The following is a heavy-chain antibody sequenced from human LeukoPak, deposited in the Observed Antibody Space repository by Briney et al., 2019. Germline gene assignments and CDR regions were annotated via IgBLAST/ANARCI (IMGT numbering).Heavy chain of an antibody. CDR3: AKAMYYYYRSGYAAAYYFDY. CDR1: GVTFSTSA. CDR2: IGGSVVSR. Sequence: GGSLRHSCAASGVTFSTSATSWVRPGPGKGGEWVSGIGGSVVSRYYADSVKGRFIISRDNSKNTLYLQMNSLSADDTAVYYCAKAMYYYYRSGYAAAYYFDYWGQGTLLTVSS. V-gene: IGHV3-23*01. J-gene: IGHJ4*02. D-gene: IGHD3-22*01.